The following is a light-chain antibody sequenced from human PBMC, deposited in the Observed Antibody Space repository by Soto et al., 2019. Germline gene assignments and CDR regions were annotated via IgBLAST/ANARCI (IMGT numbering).Light chain of an antibody. V-gene: IGKV1-39*01. CDR3: QQSFNITVT. CDR1: QSIGRY. Sequence: DIQMTQSPSSLSASVGDRVTITCRASQSIGRYLNWYQQKPGKAPKLVIYAASTLQSGVPSRFSGSGSGTDGTLTISSLKKEDGATYYCQQSFNITVTFGQGTRLEIK. J-gene: IGKJ5*01. CDR2: AAS.